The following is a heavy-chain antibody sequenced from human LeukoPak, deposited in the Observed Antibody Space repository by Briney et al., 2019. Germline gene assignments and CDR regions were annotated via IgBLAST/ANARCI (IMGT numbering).Heavy chain of an antibody. V-gene: IGHV3-53*01. Sequence: GGSLRLSCAASGFTVSSNYMSWVRQAPGKGLEWVSVIYSGGSTYYADSVKGRFTISRDNSKNTLYLQMNSLRAEDTAVYYCASRVTPAYYGMDVWGQGTTVTVSS. J-gene: IGHJ6*02. CDR3: ASRVTPAYYGMDV. CDR2: IYSGGST. D-gene: IGHD4-23*01. CDR1: GFTVSSNY.